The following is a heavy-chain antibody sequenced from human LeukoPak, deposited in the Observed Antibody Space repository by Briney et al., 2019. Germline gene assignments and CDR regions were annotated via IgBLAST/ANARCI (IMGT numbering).Heavy chain of an antibody. J-gene: IGHJ3*02. V-gene: IGHV4-59*12. CDR2: IYYSGST. D-gene: IGHD6-13*01. CDR3: ARDKAAAHDAFDI. Sequence: KTSETLSLTCTVSGGSISSYYWSWIRQPPGKGLEWIGYIYYSGSTNYNPSLKSRVTISVDTSKNQFSLKLSSVTAADTAVYYCARDKAAAHDAFDIWGQGTMVTVSS. CDR1: GGSISSYY.